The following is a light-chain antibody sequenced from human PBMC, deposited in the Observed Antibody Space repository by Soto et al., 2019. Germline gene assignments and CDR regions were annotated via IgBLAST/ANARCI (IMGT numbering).Light chain of an antibody. V-gene: IGKV3-15*01. CDR2: GTS. CDR1: QSVASN. CDR3: QQYDSSPIT. J-gene: IGKJ5*01. Sequence: EIVMTQSPSSLPVSPGESVTLSCRASQSVASNLAWYQQKPGQAPRLLIYGTSTRATGVPDRFSGSGSGTDFTLTISSLQPADFAVYHCQQYDSSPITFGQGTRLETK.